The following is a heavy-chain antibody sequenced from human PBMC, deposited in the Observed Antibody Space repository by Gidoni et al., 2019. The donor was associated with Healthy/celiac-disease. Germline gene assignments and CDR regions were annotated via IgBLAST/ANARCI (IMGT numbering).Heavy chain of an antibody. D-gene: IGHD1-20*01. J-gene: IGHJ3*02. Sequence: EVQLVESGGGLVQPGGSLRLSCAASGFTVSSNYMSWVRQAPGKGLEWVSVIYSGGSTYYADSVKGRFTISRDKSKNTLYLQMNSLRAEDTAVYYCARSLITGTTADAFDIWGQGTMVTVSS. CDR2: IYSGGST. CDR1: GFTVSSNY. V-gene: IGHV3-66*01. CDR3: ARSLITGTTADAFDI.